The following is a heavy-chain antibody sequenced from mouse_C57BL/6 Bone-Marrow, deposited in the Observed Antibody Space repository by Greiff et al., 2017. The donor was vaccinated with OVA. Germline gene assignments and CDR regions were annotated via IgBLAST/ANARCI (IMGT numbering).Heavy chain of an antibody. CDR2: ISNGGGST. D-gene: IGHD2-3*01. J-gene: IGHJ1*03. CDR1: GFTFSDYY. V-gene: IGHV5-12*01. CDR3: ARHEGLLRNFDV. Sequence: EVKLMESGGGLVQPGGSLKLSCAASGFTFSDYYMYWVRQTPEKRLEWVAYISNGGGSTYYPDTVKGRFTISRDNAKNTLYLQMSRLKSEDTAMYYCARHEGLLRNFDVWGTGTTVTVSS.